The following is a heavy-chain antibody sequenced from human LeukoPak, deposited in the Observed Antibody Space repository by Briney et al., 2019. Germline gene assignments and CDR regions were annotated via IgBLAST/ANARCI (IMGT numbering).Heavy chain of an antibody. CDR3: ASDKATVTAFRY. CDR2: ISSSSSYI. J-gene: IGHJ4*02. V-gene: IGHV3-21*01. CDR1: GFTFSSYS. D-gene: IGHD4-17*01. Sequence: GGSLRLSCAASGFTFSSYSMNWVRQAPGKGLEWVSSISSSSSYIYYADSVKGRFTISRDNAKNSLYLQMSSLRAEDTAVYYCASDKATVTAFRYWGQGTLVTVSS.